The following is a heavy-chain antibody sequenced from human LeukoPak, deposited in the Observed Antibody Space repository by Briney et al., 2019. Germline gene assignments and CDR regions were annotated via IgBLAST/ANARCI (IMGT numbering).Heavy chain of an antibody. D-gene: IGHD4-23*01. CDR1: GGSISGYS. CDR3: ARVGFGNTPHPIDY. V-gene: IGHV4-59*01. Sequence: SETLSLTCTVSGGSISGYSWSWIRQPPGKGLEWIGYIYYTGSTNYNPSLKSRVTISVDTSKNQFSLELSSVTAADTAVYYCARVGFGNTPHPIDYWGQGTLVTVSS. J-gene: IGHJ4*02. CDR2: IYYTGST.